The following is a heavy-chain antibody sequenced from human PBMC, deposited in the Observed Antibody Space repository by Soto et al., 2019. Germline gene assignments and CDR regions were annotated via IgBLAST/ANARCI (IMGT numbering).Heavy chain of an antibody. CDR3: ASRHIGDYGDYRLDY. V-gene: IGHV4-4*02. Sequence: QVQLQESGPGLVKPSGTLSLTCAVSGGSISSSNWWSWVRQPPGKGLEWIGEIYHSGSTNYNPSLKSRVTISVDKSKNQFSLKLSSVTAADTAVYYCASRHIGDYGDYRLDYCGQGTLVTVSS. J-gene: IGHJ4*02. CDR2: IYHSGST. CDR1: GGSISSSNW. D-gene: IGHD4-17*01.